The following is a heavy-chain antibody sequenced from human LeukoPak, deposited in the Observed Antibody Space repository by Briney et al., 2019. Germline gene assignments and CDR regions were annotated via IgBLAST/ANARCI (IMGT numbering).Heavy chain of an antibody. CDR1: GYTFTGYQ. V-gene: IGHV1-2*06. J-gene: IGHJ4*02. D-gene: IGHD2-2*01. CDR3: ARDYCSSTSCLFDY. CDR2: ITPNSGDT. Sequence: ASVKVSCKASGYTFTGYQMHWVRLAPGQGLEWMGRITPNSGDTNYAQKFQGRVTMTRDTSISTAYMELSRLRSDDTAVYYCARDYCSSTSCLFDYWGQGTLVTVSS.